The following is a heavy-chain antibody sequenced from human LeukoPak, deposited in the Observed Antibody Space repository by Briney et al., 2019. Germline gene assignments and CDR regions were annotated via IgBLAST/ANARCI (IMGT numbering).Heavy chain of an antibody. D-gene: IGHD3-10*01. CDR2: INHSGST. V-gene: IGHV4-34*01. Sequence: SETLSLTCAVYGGSFSGHYWSWIRQPPGKGLEWIGEINHSGSTNYNPSLKSRVTISVDTSKNQFSLKLSSVTAADTAVYYCARPRGLYVSGSRNWFDPWGQGTLVTVSS. CDR3: ARPRGLYVSGSRNWFDP. J-gene: IGHJ5*02. CDR1: GGSFSGHY.